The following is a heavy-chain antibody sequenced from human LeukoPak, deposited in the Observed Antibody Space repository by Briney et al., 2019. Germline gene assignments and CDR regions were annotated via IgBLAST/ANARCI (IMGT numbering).Heavy chain of an antibody. V-gene: IGHV4-34*01. D-gene: IGHD5-18*01. CDR3: ARGGYSYGYAH. CDR1: GGSFSGYY. Sequence: PSETLSLTCAVYGGSFSGYYWSWIRQPPGKGLEWIGEINHSGSTNYNPSLKSRVTISVDTSKNQFSLKLSSVTAADTAVYYCARGGYSYGYAHWGQGTLVTVSS. CDR2: INHSGST. J-gene: IGHJ4*02.